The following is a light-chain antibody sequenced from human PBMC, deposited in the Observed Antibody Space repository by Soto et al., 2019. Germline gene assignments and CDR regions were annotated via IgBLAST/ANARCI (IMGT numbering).Light chain of an antibody. Sequence: QSVLTQPPSVSGAPGQRVTISCTGSSSNIGAGYDVHWYQQLPGTVPKLLIHGNSNRPSGVPDRFSGSKSGTSASLAITGLQAEEEADYYCQSYDSSLSGPYVVFGGGTKLTVL. J-gene: IGLJ2*01. CDR1: SSNIGAGYD. CDR2: GNS. V-gene: IGLV1-40*01. CDR3: QSYDSSLSGPYVV.